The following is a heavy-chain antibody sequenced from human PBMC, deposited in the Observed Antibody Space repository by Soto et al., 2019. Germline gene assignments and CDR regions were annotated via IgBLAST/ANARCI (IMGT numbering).Heavy chain of an antibody. Sequence: GASVKVSCKASGYTFTSYGIHWVRQAPGQRLEWTGWINAGNGNTKYSEKFQGRVTITRDTSASTAYLELSGLRSEATAVYYCARDPNDSSAYYHHYYYGMDVWGQGTTVTVSS. CDR3: ARDPNDSSAYYHHYYYGMDV. J-gene: IGHJ6*02. D-gene: IGHD3-22*01. V-gene: IGHV1-3*01. CDR1: GYTFTSYG. CDR2: INAGNGNT.